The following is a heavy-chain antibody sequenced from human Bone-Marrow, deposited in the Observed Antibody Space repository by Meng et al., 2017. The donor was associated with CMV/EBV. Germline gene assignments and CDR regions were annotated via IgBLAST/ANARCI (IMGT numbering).Heavy chain of an antibody. J-gene: IGHJ4*02. D-gene: IGHD1-7*01. Sequence: SCKASGGTFSSYAISWVRQAPGQGLEWMRGIIPIFGTANYAQKFQGRVTITTDESTSTAYMELSSLRSEDTAVYYCARESLELRMFDYWGQGTLVTVSS. CDR3: ARESLELRMFDY. CDR1: GGTFSSYA. V-gene: IGHV1-69*05. CDR2: IIPIFGTA.